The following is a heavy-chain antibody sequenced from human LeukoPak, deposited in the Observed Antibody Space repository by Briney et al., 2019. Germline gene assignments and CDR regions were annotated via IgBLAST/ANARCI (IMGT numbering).Heavy chain of an antibody. D-gene: IGHD2-15*01. J-gene: IGHJ4*02. CDR2: ISDIGSI. CDR1: GGSISSYY. V-gene: IGHV4-59*12. Sequence: SETLSLTCTVSGGSISSYYWSWIRQPPGKGLEWIAYISDIGSINYNPSLKSRVTISVDTSKNQFSLKLSSVTAADTAVYYCAREGVVVAYEGRSTDYWGQGTLVTVSS. CDR3: AREGVVVAYEGRSTDY.